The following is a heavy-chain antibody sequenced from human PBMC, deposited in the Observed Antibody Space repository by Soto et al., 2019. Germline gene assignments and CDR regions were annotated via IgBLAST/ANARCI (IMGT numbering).Heavy chain of an antibody. CDR1: RFTFSSYS. V-gene: IGHV3-21*01. CDR2: ISSSSSYI. D-gene: IGHD6-6*01. CDR3: ARSIASYYFYY. Sequence: GGSLRLSCAASRFTFSSYSMNWVRQDPGKGLEWVSSISSSSSYIYYADSVKGRFTISRDNAKNSLYLQMNSLRAEDTAVYYCARSIASYYFYYWGQGTLVIVSS. J-gene: IGHJ4*02.